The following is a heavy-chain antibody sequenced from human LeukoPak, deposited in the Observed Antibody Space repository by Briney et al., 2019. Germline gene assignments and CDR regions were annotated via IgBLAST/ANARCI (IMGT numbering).Heavy chain of an antibody. CDR1: GGSFSGYY. J-gene: IGHJ4*02. D-gene: IGHD5-18*01. V-gene: IGHV4-34*01. Sequence: SETLSLTCAVYGGSFSGYYWSWIRQPPGKGLEWIGEINHSGSTNYNPSLKSRVTISVDTSKNQFSLKLSSVTAADTAVYYCARHALTYTATYYFDYWGQGTLVTVSS. CDR3: ARHALTYTATYYFDY. CDR2: INHSGST.